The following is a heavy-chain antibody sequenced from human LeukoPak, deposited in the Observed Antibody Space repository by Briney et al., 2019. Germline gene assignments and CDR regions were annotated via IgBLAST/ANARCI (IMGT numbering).Heavy chain of an antibody. V-gene: IGHV1-18*01. J-gene: IGHJ6*03. CDR1: GYTFTSYG. CDR3: ARDLGWNVVSVDYYCSMDV. Sequence: ASVKVSCKATGYTFTSYGISWVRHAPGQGLECMGWIRAYNGNTNYTQNFQGRVTMTTDTSTSTVYMELRSLRSDHTAVYYCARDLGWNVVSVDYYCSMDVWGKGTTVTVSS. CDR2: IRAYNGNT. D-gene: IGHD1-1*01.